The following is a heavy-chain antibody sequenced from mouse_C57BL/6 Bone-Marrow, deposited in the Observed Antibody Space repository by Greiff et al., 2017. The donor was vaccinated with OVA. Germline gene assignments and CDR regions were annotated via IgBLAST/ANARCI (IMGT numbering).Heavy chain of an antibody. J-gene: IGHJ2*01. CDR3: TRSYSNYGYFGY. CDR1: GYTFTDYE. Sequence: VQLQQSGAELVRPGASVTLSCKASGYTFTDYEMHWVKQTPVHGLEWIGAIDPETGGTAYNQKFKGKAILTADKSSSTAYMELRSLTSEDSAVYYCTRSYSNYGYFGYWGQGTALTVSS. V-gene: IGHV1-15*01. D-gene: IGHD2-5*01. CDR2: IDPETGGT.